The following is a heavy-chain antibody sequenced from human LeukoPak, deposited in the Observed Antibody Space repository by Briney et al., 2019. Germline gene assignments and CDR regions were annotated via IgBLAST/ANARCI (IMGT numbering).Heavy chain of an antibody. CDR3: ARDNSGSDPEHWAR. Sequence: GGSPRLSCAASGFTFSRYWMSWVRQAPGKGLEWVANIKPDGSEKYSVDSVKGRFTISRDNAKNSLYLQMNSLRAEDTAVYYCARDNSGSDPEHWARWGQGTLVIVSS. J-gene: IGHJ4*02. CDR2: IKPDGSEK. V-gene: IGHV3-7*05. D-gene: IGHD5-12*01. CDR1: GFTFSRYW.